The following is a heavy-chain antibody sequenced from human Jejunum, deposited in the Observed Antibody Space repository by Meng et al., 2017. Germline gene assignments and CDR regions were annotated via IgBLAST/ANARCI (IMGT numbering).Heavy chain of an antibody. D-gene: IGHD2-8*01. CDR2: ISFSGKT. V-gene: IGHV4-30-4*01. Sequence: QGQLQESGPGLVKPSQTLSLTCTVSGGSISSGNYTWSWIRQPPGKGLEWLGYISFSGKTSYTPSFKSRVTISLDTSKNHFSLTLTSVTVADTAGYYCARGGNGGRLGDNWFDPWGQGTLVTVSS. J-gene: IGHJ5*02. CDR3: ARGGNGGRLGDNWFDP. CDR1: GGSISSGNYT.